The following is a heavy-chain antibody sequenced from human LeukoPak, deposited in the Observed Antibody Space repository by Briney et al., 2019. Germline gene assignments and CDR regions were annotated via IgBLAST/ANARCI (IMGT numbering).Heavy chain of an antibody. J-gene: IGHJ4*02. D-gene: IGHD3-22*01. CDR3: TRDEGDDSSTYCLEY. CDR1: GVTFSSYW. Sequence: GGSLRLSCAASGVTFSSYWMSWVRQAPGKGRERVGFIRRKVYGGTTEYAASVKGRFTISRDDSKSIAYLQMNSLKTEDTAVYYCTRDEGDDSSTYCLEYWGQGTLVTVSS. V-gene: IGHV3-49*04. CDR2: IRRKVYGGTT.